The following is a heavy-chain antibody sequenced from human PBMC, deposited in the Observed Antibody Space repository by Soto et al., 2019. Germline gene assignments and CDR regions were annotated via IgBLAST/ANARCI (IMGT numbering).Heavy chain of an antibody. CDR2: ISSSGSTI. CDR3: ARDYSSSRYYGMDV. D-gene: IGHD6-6*01. CDR1: GFTFSDYY. Sequence: QVQLVESGGGLVKPGGSLRLSCEASGFTFSDYYMSWIRQAPEKGLEWVSYISSSGSTIYYADSVKGRFTISRDNAKDSLYLQMNSLRAEDTAVYYCARDYSSSRYYGMDVWGQGTTVTVSS. J-gene: IGHJ6*02. V-gene: IGHV3-11*01.